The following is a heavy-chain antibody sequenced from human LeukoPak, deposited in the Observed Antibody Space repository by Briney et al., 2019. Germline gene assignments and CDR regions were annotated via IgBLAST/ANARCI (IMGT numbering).Heavy chain of an antibody. CDR3: AKEKGAPAGLFDS. J-gene: IGHJ4*02. V-gene: IGHV3-30*02. CDR2: IRYDGRNK. D-gene: IGHD6-13*01. CDR1: GFTLTGYG. Sequence: GGSLRLSCAASGFTLTGYGMHWVRQAPGKGLQWVAFIRYDGRNKYYGDSGKGRFTISRDNSKTTLFLQMNSLRPEDTAVYYCAKEKGAPAGLFDSWGQGTLVTVSS.